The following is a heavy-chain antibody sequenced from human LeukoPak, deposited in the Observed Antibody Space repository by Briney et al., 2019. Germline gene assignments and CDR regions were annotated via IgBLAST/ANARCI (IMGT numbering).Heavy chain of an antibody. J-gene: IGHJ4*02. D-gene: IGHD6-13*01. CDR1: GGSIRGYY. CDR2: ITYSGST. V-gene: IGHV4-59*08. Sequence: NTSETLSLTCTVSGGSIRGYYWSWIRQPPGKGLEWIDYITYSGSTNYNPSLKSRVTMSVDTSKNQFSLRLSSVTAADTAVYYCARHRSSYSFDCWGQGTLVTVSS. CDR3: ARHRSSYSFDC.